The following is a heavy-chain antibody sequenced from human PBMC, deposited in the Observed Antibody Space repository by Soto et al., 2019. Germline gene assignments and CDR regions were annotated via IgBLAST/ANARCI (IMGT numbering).Heavy chain of an antibody. CDR1: GFTFSRYA. CDR3: AKLQGSGWYGKYAFDI. V-gene: IGHV3-23*01. Sequence: GRSLRLSCAASGFTFSRYAMSWVRQAXGKGLEWVSAISGSGGSTYYADSVKGRFTISRDNSKNTLYLQMNSLRAEDTAVYYCAKLQGSGWYGKYAFDIWGQGTMVTVSS. J-gene: IGHJ3*02. CDR2: ISGSGGST. D-gene: IGHD6-19*01.